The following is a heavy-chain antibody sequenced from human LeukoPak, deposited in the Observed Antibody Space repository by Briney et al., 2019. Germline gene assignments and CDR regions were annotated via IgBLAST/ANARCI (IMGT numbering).Heavy chain of an antibody. V-gene: IGHV1-69*13. J-gene: IGHJ6*03. D-gene: IGHD3-10*01. CDR1: GYTFTSYY. CDR3: ASTMVREKDRYYYYYYYMDV. Sequence: GASVKVSCKASGYTFTSYYMHWVRQAPGQGLEWMGGIIPIFGTANYAQKFQGRVTITADESTSTAYMELSSLRSEDTAVYYCASTMVREKDRYYYYYYYMDVWGKGTTVTISS. CDR2: IIPIFGTA.